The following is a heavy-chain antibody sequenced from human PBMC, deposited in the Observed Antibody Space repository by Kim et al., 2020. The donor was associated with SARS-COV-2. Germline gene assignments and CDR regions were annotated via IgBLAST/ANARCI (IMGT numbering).Heavy chain of an antibody. J-gene: IGHJ6*02. CDR1: GYSFTSYW. CDR2: IYPGDSDT. Sequence: GESLKISCKGSGYSFTSYWIGWVRQMPGKGLEWMGIIYPGDSDTRYSPSFQGQVTISADKSISTAYLQWSSLKASDTAMYYCASPSSGWYGYYGMDVWGQGNTGNGSS. V-gene: IGHV5-51*01. CDR3: ASPSSGWYGYYGMDV. D-gene: IGHD6-19*01.